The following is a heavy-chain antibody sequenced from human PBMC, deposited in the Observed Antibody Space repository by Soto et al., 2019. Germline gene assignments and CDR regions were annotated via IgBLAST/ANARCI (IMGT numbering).Heavy chain of an antibody. Sequence: KTSETLSLTCTVSGGSVSSGSYYWSWIRQPPGKGLEWIGYIYYSGSTNYNPSLKSRVTISVDTSKNQFSLKLSSVTAADTAVYYCARVLYGSGSYNWFDPWGQGTLVTVSS. D-gene: IGHD3-10*01. CDR1: GGSVSSGSYY. CDR2: IYYSGST. CDR3: ARVLYGSGSYNWFDP. J-gene: IGHJ5*02. V-gene: IGHV4-61*01.